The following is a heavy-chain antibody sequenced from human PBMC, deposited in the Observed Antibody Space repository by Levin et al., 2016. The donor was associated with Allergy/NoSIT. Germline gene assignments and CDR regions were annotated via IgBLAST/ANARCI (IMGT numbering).Heavy chain of an antibody. D-gene: IGHD2-2*01. Sequence: SETLSLTCTVSGASISFYYWSWIRQSPGKGLEWIGYIHESGNTNYNPSLKSRVSMSVDTSKNQFSLKLTSVTAADTAVYFCARGNIAVEAVANPSHYYNLEVWGQGTTVTVSS. V-gene: IGHV4-59*01. CDR2: IHESGNT. J-gene: IGHJ6*02. CDR3: ARGNIAVEAVANPSHYYNLEV. CDR1: GASISFYY.